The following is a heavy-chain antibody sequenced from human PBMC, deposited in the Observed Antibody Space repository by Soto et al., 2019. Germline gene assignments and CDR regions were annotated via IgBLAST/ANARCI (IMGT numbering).Heavy chain of an antibody. CDR2: IKQDGSEK. D-gene: IGHD6-19*01. V-gene: IGHV3-7*01. J-gene: IGHJ4*02. CDR3: ARDIAVAGTPDFDY. CDR1: GFTFSNYW. Sequence: GGSLRLSCAASGFTFSNYWMTWVRQAPGKGLEWVANIKQDGSEKYYVDSVKGRFTISRDNAKNTLYLQMNSLRAEDTAVYYCARDIAVAGTPDFDYWGQGTLVTVSS.